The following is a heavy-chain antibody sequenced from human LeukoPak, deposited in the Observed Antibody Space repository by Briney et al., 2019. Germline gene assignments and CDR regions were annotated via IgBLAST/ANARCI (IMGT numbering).Heavy chain of an antibody. Sequence: SETLSLTCTVSGDSINNYYWSWIRQPAGKGLEWIGRIFNSGSTDYNPSLKSRVTMSVDTSKNQFSVKVNSVTAADTAVYYCARGLGVGADRVLDYWGQGTLVTVSS. J-gene: IGHJ4*02. CDR1: GDSINNYY. CDR3: ARGLGVGADRVLDY. V-gene: IGHV4-4*07. D-gene: IGHD1-26*01. CDR2: IFNSGST.